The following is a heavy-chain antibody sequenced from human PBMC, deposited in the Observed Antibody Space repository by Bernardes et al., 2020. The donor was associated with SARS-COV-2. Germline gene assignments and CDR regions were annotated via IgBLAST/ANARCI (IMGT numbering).Heavy chain of an antibody. CDR3: AIPPTNYDRYGMDV. D-gene: IGHD3-22*01. J-gene: IGHJ6*02. Sequence: ASVKVSCKASGYTFTGYYIHWVRQAPGQGLEWMGWINPNSGGTNYAQKFQDRVTMTRDTSNRTAYMELRRLRSDDTAVYYCAIPPTNYDRYGMDVWGQGTTVTVSS. V-gene: IGHV1-2*02. CDR1: GYTFTGYY. CDR2: INPNSGGT.